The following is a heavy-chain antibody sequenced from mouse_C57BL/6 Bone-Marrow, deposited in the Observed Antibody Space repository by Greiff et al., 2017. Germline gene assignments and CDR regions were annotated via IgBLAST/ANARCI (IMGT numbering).Heavy chain of an antibody. J-gene: IGHJ1*03. D-gene: IGHD1-1*01. CDR3: ARFDYDGSSRYFDV. CDR1: GFNIKDYY. V-gene: IGHV14-2*01. Sequence: VQLQQSGAELVKPGASVKLSCTASGFNIKDYYMHWVKQRTEQGLEWIGRIDPEDGETNYAPKVQGKATITADTSSNTAYLQLSSLTSEDTAVYYCARFDYDGSSRYFDVWGTGTTVTGSS. CDR2: IDPEDGET.